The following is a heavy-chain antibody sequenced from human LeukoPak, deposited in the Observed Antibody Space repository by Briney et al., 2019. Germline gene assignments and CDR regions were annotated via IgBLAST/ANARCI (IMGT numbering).Heavy chain of an antibody. Sequence: GGSLRLPFEAPGLPFTSYPMSGARQAPGKGRGWVSAISGMGGSTYYADSVRGRFTISRDNSKNTLSLQMNSLRVEDTAVYYCAKDPPRAAWFSAGYTNYGDWGQGTLVTVSS. V-gene: IGHV3-23*01. CDR1: GLPFTSYP. CDR3: AKDPPRAAWFSAGYTNYGD. CDR2: ISGMGGST. D-gene: IGHD4/OR15-4a*01. J-gene: IGHJ4*02.